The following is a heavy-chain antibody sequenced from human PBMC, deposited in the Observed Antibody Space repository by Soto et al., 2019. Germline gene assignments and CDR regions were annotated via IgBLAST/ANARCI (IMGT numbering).Heavy chain of an antibody. J-gene: IGHJ4*02. CDR2: IYYSGST. CDR3: ARSTYCYDSSGYYFDY. CDR1: GGSISSYY. Sequence: SETLSLTCTVSGGSISSYYWSWIRQPPGKGLEWIGYIYYSGSTNYNPSLKSRVTISVDTSKNQFSLKLSSVTAADTAVYYCARSTYCYDSSGYYFDYWGQGTLVTVSS. V-gene: IGHV4-59*01. D-gene: IGHD3-22*01.